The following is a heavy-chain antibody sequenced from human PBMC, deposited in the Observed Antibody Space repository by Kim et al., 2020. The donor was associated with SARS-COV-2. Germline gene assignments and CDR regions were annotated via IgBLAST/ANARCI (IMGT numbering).Heavy chain of an antibody. Sequence: GGSLRLSCAASGFTFSSYAMHWVRQAPGKGLEWVAVISYDGSNKYYADSVKGRFTISRDNSKNTLYLQMNSLRAEDTAVYYCARDSGATDYLGQGTLVTV. CDR2: ISYDGSNK. V-gene: IGHV3-30*04. CDR1: GFTFSSYA. J-gene: IGHJ4*02. D-gene: IGHD1-26*01. CDR3: ARDSGATDY.